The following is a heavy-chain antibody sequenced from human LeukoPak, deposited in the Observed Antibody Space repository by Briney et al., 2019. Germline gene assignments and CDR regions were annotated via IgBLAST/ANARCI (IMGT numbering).Heavy chain of an antibody. CDR2: IYPGYSDT. D-gene: IGHD5-18*01. V-gene: IGHV5-51*01. Sequence: GESLKISCCGSGYSFTSYWIGWVRQMPGKGLEWMGIIYPGYSDTRYSPSFQGQITISADKSISTAYLPLSILKASDPDMDYSWRHFFAAMDGGHNWFDPWGQGTLVTVSS. J-gene: IGHJ5*02. CDR1: GYSFTSYW. CDR3: WRHFFAAMDGGHNWFDP.